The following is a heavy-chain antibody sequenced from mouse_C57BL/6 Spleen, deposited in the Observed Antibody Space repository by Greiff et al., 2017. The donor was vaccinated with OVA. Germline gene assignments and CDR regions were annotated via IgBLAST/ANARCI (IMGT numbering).Heavy chain of an antibody. J-gene: IGHJ1*03. V-gene: IGHV1-53*01. CDR2: INPSNGGT. D-gene: IGHD2-3*01. CDR3: AREEGDGLWYFDV. CDR1: GYTFTSYW. Sequence: VQLQQPGTELVKPGASVKLSCKASGYTFTSYWMHWVKQWPGQGLEWIGNINPSNGGTNYNEKFKSKASLTVDKSSSTAYMQLSSLTSEDSAVYYCAREEGDGLWYFDVWGTGTTVTVSS.